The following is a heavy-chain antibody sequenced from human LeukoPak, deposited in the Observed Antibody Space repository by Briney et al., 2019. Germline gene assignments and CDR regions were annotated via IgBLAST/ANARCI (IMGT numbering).Heavy chain of an antibody. V-gene: IGHV1-69*13. CDR2: IIPIFGTA. J-gene: IGHJ6*02. Sequence: SVKVSCKASGGTFSSYAISWVRQAPGQGLEWMGGIIPIFGTANYAQKFQGRVTITADESTSTAYMELSSLRSEDTAVYYCARDLVVPAARYYYYGMDVWGQGTTVTVSS. D-gene: IGHD2-2*01. CDR3: ARDLVVPAARYYYYGMDV. CDR1: GGTFSSYA.